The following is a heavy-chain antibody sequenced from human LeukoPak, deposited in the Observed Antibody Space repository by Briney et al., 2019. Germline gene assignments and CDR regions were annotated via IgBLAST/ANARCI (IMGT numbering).Heavy chain of an antibody. CDR1: GFAFSSYA. J-gene: IGHJ6*02. V-gene: IGHV3-30-3*01. CDR2: ISYDGSNK. D-gene: IGHD6-19*01. CDR3: AKETSGYSSGWRNYYYGMDV. Sequence: GGSLRLSCAASGFAFSSYAMHWVRQAPGKGLEWVAVISYDGSNKYYADSVKGRFTISRDNSKNTLYLQMNSLRAEDTAVYYCAKETSGYSSGWRNYYYGMDVWGQGTTVTVSS.